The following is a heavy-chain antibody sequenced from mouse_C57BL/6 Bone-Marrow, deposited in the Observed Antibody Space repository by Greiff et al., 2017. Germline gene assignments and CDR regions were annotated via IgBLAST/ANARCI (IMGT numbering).Heavy chain of an antibody. J-gene: IGHJ4*01. V-gene: IGHV5-6*01. CDR3: ARLRNYYGSRGYAMDY. CDR1: GFTFSSYG. CDR2: ISSGGSYT. Sequence: EVTLMESGGDLVKPGGSLKLSCAASGFTFSSYGMSWVRQTPDKRLEWVATISSGGSYTYYPDSVKGRFTISRDNAKNTLYLQMSSLKSEDTAMYYCARLRNYYGSRGYAMDYWGQGTSVTVSS. D-gene: IGHD1-1*01.